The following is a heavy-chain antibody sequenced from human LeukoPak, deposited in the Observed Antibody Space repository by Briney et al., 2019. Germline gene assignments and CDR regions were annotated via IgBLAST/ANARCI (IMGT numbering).Heavy chain of an antibody. J-gene: IGHJ5*02. CDR2: ISGGGAGT. Sequence: VGSLRLSCAASRFTFISYAMSWVRQAPGKGLEWVSAISGGGAGTYYADSVKGRFTISRDNSKNTLYLQMYSLRAEDTAVYYCARLPVAINGYFDTWGQGTLVTVSS. CDR3: ARLPVAINGYFDT. CDR1: RFTFISYA. V-gene: IGHV3-23*01. D-gene: IGHD2-2*01.